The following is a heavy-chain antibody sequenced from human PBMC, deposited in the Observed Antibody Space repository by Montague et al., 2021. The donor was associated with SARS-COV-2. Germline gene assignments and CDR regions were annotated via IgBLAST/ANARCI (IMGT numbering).Heavy chain of an antibody. CDR3: AGLSGALSSTIDY. D-gene: IGHD6-13*01. J-gene: IGHJ4*02. CDR2: VYYSGRT. CDR1: GGSISNDNYY. V-gene: IGHV4-39*01. Sequence: SETLSLTCEVSGGSISNDNYYWGWIRQAPGKGLEWIGSVYYSGRTFYKESLKSRATLSLDASKKQFSLRLNSVTAADTAIYFCAGLSGALSSTIDYWGQGTLVTVSS.